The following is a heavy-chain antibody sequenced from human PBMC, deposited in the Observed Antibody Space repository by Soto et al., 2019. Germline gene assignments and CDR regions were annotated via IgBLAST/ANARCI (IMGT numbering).Heavy chain of an antibody. Sequence: QVQLVEAGGGVVQPGGSLRLSCAASGFTFRNYAMPWVRQAPGKGVECLAVIAYDGSNAFYRDSVKGRFTISRDNSKNTLYLHMNSLRSEDTGVYYCARGDREDILVVVGARPGEYGIDIWGQGTTVTVSS. D-gene: IGHD2-15*01. CDR2: IAYDGSNA. J-gene: IGHJ6*02. V-gene: IGHV3-30-3*01. CDR1: GFTFRNYA. CDR3: ARGDREDILVVVGARPGEYGIDI.